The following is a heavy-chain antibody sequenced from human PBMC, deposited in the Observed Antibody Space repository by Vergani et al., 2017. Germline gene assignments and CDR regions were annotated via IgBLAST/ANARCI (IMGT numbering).Heavy chain of an antibody. CDR3: ARDNYVSYYYYYDMDV. CDR1: GFTFSDYY. Sequence: QVQLVESGGGLVKPGGSLRLSCAASGFTFSDYYMSWIRQAPGKGLEWVSYISSSGSTIYYADAVKGLFTISRDNAKNSLYLQMNSLRAEDTAVYYCARDNYVSYYYYYDMDVWGKGTTVTVSS. D-gene: IGHD3-16*01. V-gene: IGHV3-11*01. J-gene: IGHJ6*03. CDR2: ISSSGSTI.